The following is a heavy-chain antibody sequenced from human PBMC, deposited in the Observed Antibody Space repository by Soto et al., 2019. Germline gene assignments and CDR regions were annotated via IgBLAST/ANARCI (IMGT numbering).Heavy chain of an antibody. D-gene: IGHD3-9*01. CDR2: INAGNGNT. CDR1: GYTFTSYA. V-gene: IGHV1-3*01. J-gene: IGHJ4*02. CDR3: ARDSDILTGYPGYFDY. Sequence: ASVKVSCKASGYTFTSYAMHWVRQAPGQRLEWMGWINAGNGNTKYSQKFQGRVTITRDTSASTAYMELSSLRSEDTAVYYCARDSDILTGYPGYFDYWGQGTLVTASS.